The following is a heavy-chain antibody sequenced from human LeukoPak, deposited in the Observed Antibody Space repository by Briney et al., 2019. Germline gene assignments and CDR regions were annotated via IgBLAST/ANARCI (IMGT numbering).Heavy chain of an antibody. CDR2: IYYSGST. D-gene: IGHD3-10*01. V-gene: IGHV4-59*12. Sequence: PSETLSLTCTVSWGSISRYYLSWIRPSPRKGLEGIGYIYYSGSTNFNPSLNNRVTLSVGTSESQFSLNLSYVTAADTAVYYCARGIGAGKYGLEEIYYFDYWGKGTPVTVSS. CDR1: WGSISRYY. J-gene: IGHJ4*02. CDR3: ARGIGAGKYGLEEIYYFDY.